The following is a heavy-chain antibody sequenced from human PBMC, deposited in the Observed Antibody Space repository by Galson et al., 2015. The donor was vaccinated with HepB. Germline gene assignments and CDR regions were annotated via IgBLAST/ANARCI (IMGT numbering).Heavy chain of an antibody. CDR2: INAGNGNT. J-gene: IGHJ6*02. V-gene: IGHV1-3*01. D-gene: IGHD2-2*02. Sequence: SVKVSCKASGYTFTSYAMHWVRQAPGQRLEWMGWINAGNGNTKYSQKFQGRVTITRDTSASTAYMELSSLRSEDTAVYYCARDSVCSSTSCYTRRLDYYYYGMDVWGQGTTVTVSS. CDR3: ARDSVCSSTSCYTRRLDYYYYGMDV. CDR1: GYTFTSYA.